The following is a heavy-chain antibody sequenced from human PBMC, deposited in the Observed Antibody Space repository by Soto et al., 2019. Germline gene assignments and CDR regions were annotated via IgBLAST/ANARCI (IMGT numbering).Heavy chain of an antibody. V-gene: IGHV3-30-3*01. D-gene: IGHD2-15*01. CDR3: ARDTTSGSWSPLAY. CDR2: ITPNGGNE. CDR1: GFTFSTYA. Sequence: QVQLVESGGGVVQPGSSLRLSCAASGFTFSTYAMDWVRQAPGKGLEWVGVITPNGGNERYADSVKGRFTSSRDNVQNTLHLQMHSLRPEDTALYYCARDTTSGSWSPLAYWGQGNLVTVSS. J-gene: IGHJ4*02.